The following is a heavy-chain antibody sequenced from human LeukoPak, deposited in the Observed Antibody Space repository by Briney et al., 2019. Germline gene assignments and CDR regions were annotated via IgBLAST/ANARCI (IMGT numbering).Heavy chain of an antibody. CDR3: AKDLYHSSGWPYYFDY. J-gene: IGHJ4*02. V-gene: IGHV3-30*18. CDR1: GFTFSSYG. CDR2: ISYDGSNK. D-gene: IGHD6-19*01. Sequence: GGSLRLSCAASGFTFSSYGMHWVRQAPGKGLEWVAVISYDGSNKYYADSVKGRFTISRDNSKNTLYLQMNSLRAEDTAVYYCAKDLYHSSGWPYYFDYWGQGTLVTVSS.